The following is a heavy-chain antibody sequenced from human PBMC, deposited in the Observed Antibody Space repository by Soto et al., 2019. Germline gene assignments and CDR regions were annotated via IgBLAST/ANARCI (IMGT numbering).Heavy chain of an antibody. V-gene: IGHV3-15*07. D-gene: IGHD3-22*01. J-gene: IGHJ4*01. CDR1: GFTFSNAW. CDR3: TTDSYSTIIIVRFDY. CDR2: IKSKTDGGTT. Sequence: GRSLRLSCAASGFTFSNAWINWVRQAPGKGLEWVGRIKSKTDGGTTDYAEPVKGRFAISRDDSNNMVYLQMNSLKIEDTAVYYCTTDSYSTIIIVRFDYWGHGTLVTVSS.